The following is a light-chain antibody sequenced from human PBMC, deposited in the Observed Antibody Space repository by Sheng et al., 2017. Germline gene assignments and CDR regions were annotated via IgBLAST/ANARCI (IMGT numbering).Light chain of an antibody. J-gene: IGLJ1*01. CDR2: DDS. CDR3: QVWDNDNDHYV. CDR1: DIGSKS. V-gene: IGLV3-21*02. Sequence: SYVLTQPPSVSVAPGQTARVTCGGNDIGSKSVYWYQQKAGQAPVMVVYDDSDRPSGIPERFSGSNSGNTATLTISRVEAGDEADYYCQVWDNDNDHYVFGTGTKVTVL.